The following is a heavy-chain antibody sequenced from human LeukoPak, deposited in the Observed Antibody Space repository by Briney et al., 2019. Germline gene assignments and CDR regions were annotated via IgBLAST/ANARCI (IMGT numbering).Heavy chain of an antibody. CDR1: GGTFSSYA. V-gene: IGHV1-69*04. CDR3: ARSAAYYYDSSGYYYGSFDY. D-gene: IGHD3-22*01. CDR2: IIPILGIA. J-gene: IGHJ4*02. Sequence: SVKVSCKASGGTFSSYAISWVRQAPGQGLEWMGRIIPILGIANYAQKFQGRVTITADKSTSTAYMELSSLRSEDTAVYYCARSAAYYYDSSGYYYGSFDYWGQGTLVTVSS.